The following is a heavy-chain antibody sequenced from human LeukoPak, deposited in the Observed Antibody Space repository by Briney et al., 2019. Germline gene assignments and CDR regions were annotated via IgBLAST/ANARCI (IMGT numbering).Heavy chain of an antibody. CDR3: AGSPSSWREFDP. CDR2: IYHSGST. D-gene: IGHD6-13*01. CDR1: GYSISSGYY. Sequence: SETLSLTCTVSGYSISSGYYWGWIRQPPGKGLEWIGSIYHSGSTYYNPSLKSRVTISVDTSKNQFSPKLSSVTAADTAVYYCAGSPSSWREFDPWGQGTLVTVSS. V-gene: IGHV4-38-2*02. J-gene: IGHJ5*02.